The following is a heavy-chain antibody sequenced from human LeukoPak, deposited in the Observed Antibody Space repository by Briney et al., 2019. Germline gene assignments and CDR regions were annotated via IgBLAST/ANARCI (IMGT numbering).Heavy chain of an antibody. CDR3: ARAPLGRGYSGYGCSGGIDY. V-gene: IGHV1-2*06. D-gene: IGHD5-12*01. Sequence: ASVKVSCKASGYTFTGYYMHWVRQAPGQGLEWMGRINPNSGGTNYAQKFQGRVTMTRDTSISTAYMELSRLRSDDTAVYYCARAPLGRGYSGYGCSGGIDYWGQGTLVTVSS. J-gene: IGHJ4*02. CDR2: INPNSGGT. CDR1: GYTFTGYY.